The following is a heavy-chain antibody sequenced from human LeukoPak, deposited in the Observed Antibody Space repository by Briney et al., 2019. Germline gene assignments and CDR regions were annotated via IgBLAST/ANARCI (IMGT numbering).Heavy chain of an antibody. CDR2: ISLAGQT. V-gene: IGHV4-4*02. CDR3: SRESGPFCPFGY. D-gene: IGHD1-26*01. Sequence: PSGTLSLTCGVSGGSISGANWWSWVRQPPGQGLEWIGEISLAGQTNYNPSLNGRVTMSLDKSSNQLSLHLTSVTAADTATYYCSRESGPFCPFGYWGQGTLVIVSS. CDR1: GGSISGANW. J-gene: IGHJ4*02.